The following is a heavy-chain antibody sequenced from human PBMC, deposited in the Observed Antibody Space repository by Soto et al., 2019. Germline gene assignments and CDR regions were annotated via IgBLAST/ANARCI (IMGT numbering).Heavy chain of an antibody. Sequence: LSLSCVASGFPFSSYNMNWVRQAPGKGLEWVSSITSTSNNIYYAESVKGRFTISRDNANNALYLHMNSLRAEDTAVYYCARPYSGSYYFDNWGQGTLVTVSS. CDR1: GFPFSSYN. J-gene: IGHJ4*02. D-gene: IGHD1-26*01. V-gene: IGHV3-21*01. CDR3: ARPYSGSYYFDN. CDR2: ITSTSNNI.